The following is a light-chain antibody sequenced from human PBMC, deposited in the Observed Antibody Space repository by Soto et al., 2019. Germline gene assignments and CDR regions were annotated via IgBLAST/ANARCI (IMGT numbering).Light chain of an antibody. J-gene: IGKJ1*01. V-gene: IGKV1-5*03. CDR1: QNIDTW. CDR3: QPYSDYSRA. CDR2: TAS. Sequence: DIQMTQSPSTLSASVGDRVTISGRASQNIDTWLAWYQQRPGEAPRLLIYTASNLESGVPSRFSGSGSGTDFTLTITSLQPDEFATYFCQPYSDYSRAFGQGTKLAIK.